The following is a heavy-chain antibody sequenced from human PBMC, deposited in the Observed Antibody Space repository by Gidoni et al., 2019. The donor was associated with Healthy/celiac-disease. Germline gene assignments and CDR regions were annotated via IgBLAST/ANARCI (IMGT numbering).Heavy chain of an antibody. V-gene: IGHV4-61*02. CDR3: ASRAAAGSYYYYYGMDV. D-gene: IGHD6-13*01. Sequence: QVQLQESGPGLVKPSQTLSLTCTVSGGSISSGSYYWSWIRQPAGKGLEWIGRIYTSGSTNYNPSLKSRVTMSVDTSKNQFSLKLSSVTAADTAVYYCASRAAAGSYYYYYGMDVWGQGTTVTVSS. CDR2: IYTSGST. J-gene: IGHJ6*02. CDR1: GGSISSGSYY.